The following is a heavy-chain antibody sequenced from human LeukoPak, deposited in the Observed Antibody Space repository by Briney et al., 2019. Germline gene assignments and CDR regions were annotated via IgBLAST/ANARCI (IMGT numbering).Heavy chain of an antibody. CDR1: GYSIISDYL. CDR3: ARVVASTSIDS. D-gene: IGHD2-15*01. Sequence: TSETLSLTCIVSGYSIISDYLWGWVRQPPGKGPEWIGSIFHSGSVYYNPSLKSRVTISIDPSKNRFSLKLTSVTAADTAIYYCARVVASTSIDSWGQGTLVTVSS. CDR2: IFHSGSV. V-gene: IGHV4-38-2*02. J-gene: IGHJ4*02.